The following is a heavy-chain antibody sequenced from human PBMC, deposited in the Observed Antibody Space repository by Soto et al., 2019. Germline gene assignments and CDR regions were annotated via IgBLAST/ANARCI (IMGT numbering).Heavy chain of an antibody. CDR3: AKNGQPPYYYYGLDV. V-gene: IGHV1-18*01. D-gene: IGHD2-8*01. J-gene: IGHJ6*02. CDR2: ISGYNGDT. Sequence: QGQLVQSGAEVKKPGASVKVSCKASGYTFTRYGISWVRQAPGQGLEWMGWISGYNGDTKYAQKFQGRVIMTIDTSTTTAFMELRSLTSDDTAVYYCAKNGQPPYYYYGLDVWGQGTTVTVSS. CDR1: GYTFTRYG.